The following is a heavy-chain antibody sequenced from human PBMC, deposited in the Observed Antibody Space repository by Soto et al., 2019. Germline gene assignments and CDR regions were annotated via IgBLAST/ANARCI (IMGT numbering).Heavy chain of an antibody. V-gene: IGHV3-7*01. CDR2: INQNGRDK. J-gene: IGHJ6*02. Sequence: GGSLILCCEASGFTLRNYWMSWFRQAAVKGLEWVANINQNGRDKYYVDSVKGRFTISRDNAKELLYLQMNSLRDEDTAVYYCAREPTTAVVNYGMDVWGQGTTVTVSS. D-gene: IGHD6-13*01. CDR1: GFTLRNYW. CDR3: AREPTTAVVNYGMDV.